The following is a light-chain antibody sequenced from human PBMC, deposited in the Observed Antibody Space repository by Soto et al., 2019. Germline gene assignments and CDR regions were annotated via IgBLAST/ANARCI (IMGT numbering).Light chain of an antibody. V-gene: IGKV3-20*01. CDR2: GAS. Sequence: EIVLTQSPGTLSLSPGERATLSCKASQSVSSNFLAWYQRKPGQAPRLLIYGASYRATDIPYRFSGSGSGTDFTLTITRLEPEDVAVYYGQQYGTSPPTFGQGTKVEI. J-gene: IGKJ1*01. CDR1: QSVSSNF. CDR3: QQYGTSPPT.